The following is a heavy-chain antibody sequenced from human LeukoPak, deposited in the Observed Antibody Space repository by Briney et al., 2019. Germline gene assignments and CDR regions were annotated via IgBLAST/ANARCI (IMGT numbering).Heavy chain of an antibody. Sequence: SETLSLTCAVYGGSFNDYYWSWIHQPPGKGLEWIGEINHSGSTNYNPSLKSRVTISVDTSKNQFSLKLTSVTAADTAVYYCARGGLFIVIIPAADTHLDYWGQGTLVTVSS. CDR3: ARGGLFIVIIPAADTHLDY. V-gene: IGHV4-34*01. J-gene: IGHJ4*02. CDR2: INHSGST. CDR1: GGSFNDYY. D-gene: IGHD2-2*01.